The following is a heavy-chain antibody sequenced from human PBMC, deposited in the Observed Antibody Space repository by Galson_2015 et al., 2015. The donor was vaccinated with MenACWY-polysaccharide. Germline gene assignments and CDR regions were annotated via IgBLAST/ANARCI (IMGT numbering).Heavy chain of an antibody. D-gene: IGHD3-22*01. CDR3: ARVRYYDGSGQFDY. CDR1: GFTFSSYA. V-gene: IGHV3-48*01. J-gene: IGHJ4*02. CDR2: ISSSSSTI. Sequence: SLRLSCAASGFTFSSYAMSWVRQAPGKGLEWVSYISSSSSTIYYADSVKGRFTISRDNAKNSLYLQMNSLRAEDTAVYYCARVRYYDGSGQFDYWGQGTLVTVSS.